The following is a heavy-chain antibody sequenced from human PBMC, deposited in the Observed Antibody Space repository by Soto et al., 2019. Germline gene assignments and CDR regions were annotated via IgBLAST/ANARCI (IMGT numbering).Heavy chain of an antibody. J-gene: IGHJ4*02. CDR3: SGNFDF. V-gene: IGHV3-33*01. D-gene: IGHD1-26*01. CDR2: IWHDGSNS. Sequence: QVQVVESGGGVVQPGRSLRLSCAASGFTFSNYGMHWVRQAPGKGLEWLAVIWHDGSNSYYADSVKGRFTISRDNSKNMLYLEMDSLRVEDTAVYYLSGNFDFWGEGTLVTVSS. CDR1: GFTFSNYG.